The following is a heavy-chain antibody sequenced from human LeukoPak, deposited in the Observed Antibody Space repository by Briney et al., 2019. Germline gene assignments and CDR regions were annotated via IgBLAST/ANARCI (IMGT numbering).Heavy chain of an antibody. J-gene: IGHJ4*02. CDR1: GYTFSSYG. CDR3: ANAATVTTYFEY. D-gene: IGHD4-17*01. CDR2: ITYDGRNK. V-gene: IGHV3-30*02. Sequence: GGSLRLSCAVSGYTFSSYGMQWVRQAPGKGLEWVAFITYDGRNKYYADSVKGRFTISRDNSRNTLYVQMNSLRVEDTAVYYCANAATVTTYFEYWGQGTLVTVSS.